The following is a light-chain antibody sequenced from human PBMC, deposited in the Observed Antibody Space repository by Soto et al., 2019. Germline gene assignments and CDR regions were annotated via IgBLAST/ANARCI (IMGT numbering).Light chain of an antibody. J-gene: IGKJ2*01. CDR1: QSISSY. CDR3: QQSYSTPD. Sequence: DIQMTQSPSSLSASVGDRVTITCRASQSISSYLNWYQQKPGKAPKLLIYAASSLQSGVPSRFSGSGSGTDFTLTSSSLQPEDFATYYCQQSYSTPDFGQGTKLEIK. CDR2: AAS. V-gene: IGKV1-39*01.